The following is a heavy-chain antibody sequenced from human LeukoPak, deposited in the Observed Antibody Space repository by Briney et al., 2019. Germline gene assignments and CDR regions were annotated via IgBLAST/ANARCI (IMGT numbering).Heavy chain of an antibody. CDR2: INWNSVSI. J-gene: IGHJ3*02. Sequence: SLRLSCEASGFIFDDYAMHWVRQAPGKGLEWVSGINWNSVSIGYADSVKGRFTVSRDNAKNSLYLQMNSLRFEDTALYYCGKGSYDAFDIWGQGTMVTVSS. CDR3: GKGSYDAFDI. V-gene: IGHV3-9*01. CDR1: GFIFDDYA.